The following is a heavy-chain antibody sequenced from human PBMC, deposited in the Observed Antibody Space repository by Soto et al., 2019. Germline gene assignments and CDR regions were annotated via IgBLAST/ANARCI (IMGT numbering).Heavy chain of an antibody. CDR2: INPNSGVT. CDR1: GYTFTSYG. V-gene: IGHV1-2*04. J-gene: IGHJ6*03. D-gene: IGHD5-12*01. CDR3: ARESGGATATLDYYYFYMDV. Sequence: GASVKVSCKASGYTFTSYGISWVRQAPGQGPEWMGWINPNSGVTKYAQKSQGWVTMTRDTSIRTVYMQLSRLGFDDTAIYYCARESGGATATLDYYYFYMDVWGTGTTVTVSS.